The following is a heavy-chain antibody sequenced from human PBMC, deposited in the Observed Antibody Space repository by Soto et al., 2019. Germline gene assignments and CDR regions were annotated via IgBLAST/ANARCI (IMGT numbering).Heavy chain of an antibody. Sequence: GGSLRLSCAASGFTFSSYGMHWVRQAPGKGLEWVAVIWYDGSNKYYADSVKGRFTISRDNAKNTLYLQMNSLRDEDTAVYYCARDSGEQLVRRGFYYYYMDVWGKGTTVTVSS. J-gene: IGHJ6*03. CDR2: IWYDGSNK. CDR1: GFTFSSYG. D-gene: IGHD6-6*01. CDR3: ARDSGEQLVRRGFYYYYMDV. V-gene: IGHV3-33*01.